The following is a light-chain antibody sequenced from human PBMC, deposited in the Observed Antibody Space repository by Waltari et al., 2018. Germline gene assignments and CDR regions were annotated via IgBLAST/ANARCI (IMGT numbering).Light chain of an antibody. V-gene: IGKV2-28*01. CDR3: MQSLQTLWT. Sequence: DIVVTQSPPSLPVTPGEPASISCRSSQSLLHTNGNNNLDWYLQKPGQSPQLLIYLGSNRASGVPDRFSGSGSGTDFTLRISRVEAEDVGVYYCMQSLQTLWTFGPGTKVEIK. CDR2: LGS. J-gene: IGKJ1*01. CDR1: QSLLHTNGNNN.